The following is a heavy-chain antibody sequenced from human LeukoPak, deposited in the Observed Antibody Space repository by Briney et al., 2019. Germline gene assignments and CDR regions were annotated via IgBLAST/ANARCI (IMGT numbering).Heavy chain of an antibody. CDR3: ASPGYSSSWFTPFDY. D-gene: IGHD6-13*01. V-gene: IGHV4-4*07. CDR1: GGSISSYY. Sequence: PSETLSLTCTVSGGSISSYYWSWIRQPAGKGLEWIGRIHTSGSTNYNPSLKSRVTMSVDTSKNQFSLKLSSVTAADTAVYYCASPGYSSSWFTPFDYWGQGTLVTVSS. J-gene: IGHJ4*02. CDR2: IHTSGST.